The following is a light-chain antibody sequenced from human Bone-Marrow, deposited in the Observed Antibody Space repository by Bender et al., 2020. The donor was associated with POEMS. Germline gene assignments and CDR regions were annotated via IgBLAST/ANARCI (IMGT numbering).Light chain of an antibody. CDR3: QAWDNIIVI. CDR1: KLGNRY. CDR2: QDT. V-gene: IGLV3-1*01. Sequence: SYELTQPPSVSVSPGQTASITCSGDKLGNRYVCWYQQKAGQSPVLVIYQDTKRPSGIPERFSGSNSGNTATLTISGTQAMDEADYYCQAWDNIIVIFGGGTKLTVL. J-gene: IGLJ2*01.